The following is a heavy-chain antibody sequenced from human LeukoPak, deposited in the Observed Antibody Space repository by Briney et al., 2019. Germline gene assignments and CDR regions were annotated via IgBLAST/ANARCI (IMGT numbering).Heavy chain of an antibody. CDR3: ARGYDIFPDY. J-gene: IGHJ4*02. CDR2: IYYSGST. Sequence: SETLSLTCTVSGGSISSGDYYWGWIRPPPGKGLGWVGYIYYSGSTYYNPSLKSRVTISVDTSNNQFSLKLSSVTAADTAVYYCARGYDIFPDYWGQGTLVTVSS. V-gene: IGHV4-30-4*01. D-gene: IGHD3-9*01. CDR1: GGSISSGDYY.